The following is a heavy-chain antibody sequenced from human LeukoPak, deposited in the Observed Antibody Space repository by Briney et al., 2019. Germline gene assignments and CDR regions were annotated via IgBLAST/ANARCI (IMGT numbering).Heavy chain of an antibody. CDR2: ISVGAEYI. D-gene: IGHD3-3*01. CDR3: ASGPPFLKYFEY. V-gene: IGHV3-23*01. J-gene: IGHJ4*02. CDR1: GFTFSTYV. Sequence: GGSLRLSCAASGFTFSTYVMNWFRQAPGKGLEWVSTISVGAEYIFYADSVKGLFTISRDDSNNALYLLMHSLRAEDTALYYCASGPPFLKYFEYWGQGTLVTVSS.